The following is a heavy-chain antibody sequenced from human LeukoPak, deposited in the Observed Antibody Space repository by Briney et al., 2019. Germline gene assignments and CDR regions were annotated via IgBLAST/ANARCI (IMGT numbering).Heavy chain of an antibody. CDR2: IWYDGSNK. CDR3: ARGRFGELFGRFDY. CDR1: GFTFSSYA. J-gene: IGHJ4*02. V-gene: IGHV3-33*08. D-gene: IGHD3-10*01. Sequence: GGSLRLSCAASGFTFSSYAMHWVRQAPGKGLEWVAVIWYDGSNKYYADSVKGRFTISRDNSKNTLYLQMNSLRAEDTAVYYCARGRFGELFGRFDYWGQGTLVTVSS.